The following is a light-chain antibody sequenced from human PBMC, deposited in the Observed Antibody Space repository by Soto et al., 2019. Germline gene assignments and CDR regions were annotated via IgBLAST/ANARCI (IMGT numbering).Light chain of an antibody. CDR2: SDT. V-gene: IGLV1-44*01. J-gene: IGLJ7*01. CDR1: SSNIGRNT. CDR3: AAWDDSLNGLV. Sequence: QSVLSQEPSVSGTPGQRVAMACSGGSSNIGRNTVNWYRQVPGTAPQLLIYSDTMRSFGIPDRFSASKSDTSASLAIGGLQSDDEALYFCAAWDDSLNGLVFGGGTQLTVL.